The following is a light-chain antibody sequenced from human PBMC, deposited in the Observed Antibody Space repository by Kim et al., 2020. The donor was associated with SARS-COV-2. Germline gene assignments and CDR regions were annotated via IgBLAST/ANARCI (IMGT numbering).Light chain of an antibody. CDR1: RSVSNRY. CDR3: QQYGSSPIT. V-gene: IGKV3-20*01. J-gene: IGKJ5*01. Sequence: EIVLTQSPGTLSLSPGDRATLSCWASRSVSNRYLAWYQQKPGQTPRLLIYGASNRAAGLPDRFSGSGSGTDFTLTISRLETEDVAIYYCQQYGSSPITFGRGTRLEIK. CDR2: GAS.